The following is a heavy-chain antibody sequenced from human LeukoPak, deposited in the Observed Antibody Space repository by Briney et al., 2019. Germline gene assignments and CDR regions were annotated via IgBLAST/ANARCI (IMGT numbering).Heavy chain of an antibody. CDR1: GYTFTGYY. J-gene: IGHJ4*02. V-gene: IGHV1-2*04. CDR2: INPNSGGT. Sequence: ASVKVSCKASGYTFTGYYMHWVRQAPAQGHEWMGWINPNSGGTNYAQKFQGWVTMTRDTSISTAYMELSRLRSDDTAVYYCARGKFDYGDYVDGGRYFDYWGQGTLVTVSS. D-gene: IGHD4-17*01. CDR3: ARGKFDYGDYVDGGRYFDY.